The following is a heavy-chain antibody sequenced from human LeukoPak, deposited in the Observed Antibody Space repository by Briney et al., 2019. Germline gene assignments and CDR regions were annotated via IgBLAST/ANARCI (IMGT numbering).Heavy chain of an antibody. V-gene: IGHV3-74*01. CDR1: GFTFSSYW. CDR3: ARGRHSGSYYDPFDY. CDR2: INSDGSST. Sequence: PGGSLRLSCAASGFTFSSYWMHWVRQAPGKGLVWVSRINSDGSSTSYADSVKGRFTISRDNAKNTLYLQMNSLRAEDTAVYYCARGRHSGSYYDPFDYWGQGTLVTVSS. J-gene: IGHJ4*02. D-gene: IGHD1-26*01.